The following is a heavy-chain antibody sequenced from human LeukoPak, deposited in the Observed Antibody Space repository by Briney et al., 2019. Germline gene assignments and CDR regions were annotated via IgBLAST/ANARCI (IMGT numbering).Heavy chain of an antibody. Sequence: SETLSLTCAVYGGSFSGYYWSWIRQPPGKGLEWIGEINHSGSTNYNPSLKSRVTISVDTSEDQFSLKLSSVTAADTAVYYCARVLIAVAGFDYWGQGTLVTVSS. CDR1: GGSFSGYY. CDR3: ARVLIAVAGFDY. CDR2: INHSGST. J-gene: IGHJ4*02. V-gene: IGHV4-34*01. D-gene: IGHD6-19*01.